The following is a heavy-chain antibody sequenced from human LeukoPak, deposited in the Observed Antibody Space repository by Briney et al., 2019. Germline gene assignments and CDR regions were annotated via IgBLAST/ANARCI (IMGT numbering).Heavy chain of an antibody. D-gene: IGHD1-26*01. CDR1: GGSISSYY. CDR3: ARHEAEWELLLDY. Sequence: SETLSLTCTVSGGSISSYYWSWIRQPPGKGLEGIGYIYYSGSTNYNPSLKSRVTISVDTSKNQFSLKLSSVTAADTAVYYCARHEAEWELLLDYWGQGTLVTVSS. V-gene: IGHV4-59*08. CDR2: IYYSGST. J-gene: IGHJ4*02.